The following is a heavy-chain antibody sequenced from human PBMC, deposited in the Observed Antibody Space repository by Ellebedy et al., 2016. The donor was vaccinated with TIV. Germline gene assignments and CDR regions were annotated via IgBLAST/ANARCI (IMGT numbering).Heavy chain of an antibody. CDR1: GDSISRSDSY. J-gene: IGHJ4*02. D-gene: IGHD3-9*01. V-gene: IGHV4-39*02. Sequence: MPSETLSLTCTVSGDSISRSDSYWVWVRQPPGKGLEWIASVYYSGSTYYNPSLKSRVIISVDTSRDLFSLRLNSVTAADTAIYFCSRLVDKYDTTGYCDSWGQGTLVTVSP. CDR3: SRLVDKYDTTGYCDS. CDR2: VYYSGST.